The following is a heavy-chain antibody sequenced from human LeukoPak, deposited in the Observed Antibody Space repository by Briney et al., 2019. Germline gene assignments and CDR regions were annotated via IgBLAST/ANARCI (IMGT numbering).Heavy chain of an antibody. Sequence: PGGSLRLSCAASGFTFSSYGMNWVRQAPGKGLEWVSSISSSSSYIYYADSVKGRFTISRDNAKNSLYLQMNSLRAEDTAVYYCARSRGYRRDGYNFDYWGQGTLVTVSS. V-gene: IGHV3-21*01. J-gene: IGHJ4*02. CDR2: ISSSSSYI. CDR3: ARSRGYRRDGYNFDY. CDR1: GFTFSSYG. D-gene: IGHD5-24*01.